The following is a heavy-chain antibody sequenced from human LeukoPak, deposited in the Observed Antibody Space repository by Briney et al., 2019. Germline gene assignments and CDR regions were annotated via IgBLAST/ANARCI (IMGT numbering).Heavy chain of an antibody. D-gene: IGHD3-22*01. J-gene: IGHJ4*02. CDR2: ISSSSSYI. V-gene: IGHV3-21*01. CDR1: GFTVSSNY. Sequence: GGSLRLSCAASGFTVSSNYMSWVRQAPGKGLEWVSSISSSSSYIYYADSVKGRFTISRDNAKNSLYLQMNSLRAEDTAVYYCARERDYYDSSGYYHTYFDYWGQGTLVTVSS. CDR3: ARERDYYDSSGYYHTYFDY.